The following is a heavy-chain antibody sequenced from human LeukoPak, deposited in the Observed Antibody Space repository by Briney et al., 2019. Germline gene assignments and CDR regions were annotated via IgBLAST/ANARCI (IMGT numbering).Heavy chain of an antibody. J-gene: IGHJ5*02. CDR1: GGSISSYY. Sequence: SETLSLTCTVSGGSISSYYWSWIRQPAGKGLEWIGRIYTSGSTNYNPSLKSRVTMSVDTSKNQFSLKLSSVTAADTAVYYCARDDHRLLWFGELTSGGWFDPWGQGTLVTVSS. CDR2: IYTSGST. V-gene: IGHV4-4*07. D-gene: IGHD3-10*01. CDR3: ARDDHRLLWFGELTSGGWFDP.